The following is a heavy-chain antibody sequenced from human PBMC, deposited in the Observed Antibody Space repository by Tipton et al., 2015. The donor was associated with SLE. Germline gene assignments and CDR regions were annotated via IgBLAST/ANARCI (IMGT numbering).Heavy chain of an antibody. J-gene: IGHJ4*02. CDR3: ARLTPWGYDY. Sequence: TLSLTCTVSADSFTHYHWSWIRQSPGKGLEWIGYVYFDGSTNYNPSLKSRVTISVDTSKNQFSLKVKSVSAADTAVYYCARLTPWGYDYWGPGMLVTVSS. V-gene: IGHV4-59*01. CDR1: ADSFTHYH. D-gene: IGHD3-16*01. CDR2: VYFDGST.